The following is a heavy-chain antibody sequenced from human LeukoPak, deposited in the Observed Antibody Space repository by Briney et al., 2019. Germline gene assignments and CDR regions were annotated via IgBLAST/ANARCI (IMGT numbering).Heavy chain of an antibody. V-gene: IGHV1-2*02. CDR1: GYTFTGYY. D-gene: IGHD6-13*01. CDR2: INPNSGGT. J-gene: IGHJ3*01. CDR3: ARDHSSSGQLFDY. Sequence: ASVKVSCKTSGYTFTGYYMHWVRQAPGQGLEWMGWINPNSGGTNYAQKLQGRLTMTTDTSTNTAYMEVRSLRSDDTAVYYCARDHSSSGQLFDYWGQGTMVTVSS.